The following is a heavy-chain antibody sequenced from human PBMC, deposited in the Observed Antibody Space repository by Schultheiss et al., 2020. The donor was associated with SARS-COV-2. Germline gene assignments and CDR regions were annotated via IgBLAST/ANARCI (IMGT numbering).Heavy chain of an antibody. Sequence: SETLSLTCTVSGGSISSYYWSWIRQPPGKGLEWIGEINHSGSTNYNPSLKSRVTMSVDTSKNQFSLKLSSVTAADTAVYYCARLGIAAAAPGYYYGMDVWGQGTTVTVSS. CDR1: GGSISSYY. J-gene: IGHJ6*02. CDR2: INHSGST. CDR3: ARLGIAAAAPGYYYGMDV. D-gene: IGHD6-13*01. V-gene: IGHV4-34*01.